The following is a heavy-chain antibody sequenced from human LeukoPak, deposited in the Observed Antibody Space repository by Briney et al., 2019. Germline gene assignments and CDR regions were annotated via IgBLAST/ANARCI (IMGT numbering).Heavy chain of an antibody. CDR1: GGSFSGYYF. CDR3: ARRYNYDYRTLDY. D-gene: IGHD5-18*01. CDR2: INHSGST. V-gene: IGHV4-34*01. J-gene: IGHJ4*02. Sequence: PSETLSLTCQVYGGSFSGYYFWNWIRQPPGKGLEWIGEINHSGSTNYNPSLKSRVTMSVDTSKNQFSLRLTSVTAADTAVYYCARRYNYDYRTLDYWGQGTLVTISS.